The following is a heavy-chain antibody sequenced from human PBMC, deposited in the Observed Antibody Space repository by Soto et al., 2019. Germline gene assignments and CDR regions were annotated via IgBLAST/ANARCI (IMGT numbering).Heavy chain of an antibody. V-gene: IGHV4-38-2*01. J-gene: IGHJ6*02. CDR2: IYHSGST. Sequence: PSETLSLTCAVSGYSISSGDYWGWIRQPPGKGLEWIGSIYHSGSTYYNPSLKSRVTISVDTSKNQFSLKLSSVTAADTAVYYCARAMGGYYYGEGYYYYYGMDVWGQGTTVTVSS. CDR1: GYSISSGDY. D-gene: IGHD3-22*01. CDR3: ARAMGGYYYGEGYYYYYGMDV.